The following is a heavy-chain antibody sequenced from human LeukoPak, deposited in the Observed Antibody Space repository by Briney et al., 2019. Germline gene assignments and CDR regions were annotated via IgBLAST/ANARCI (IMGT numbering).Heavy chain of an antibody. CDR2: ISYSGST. J-gene: IGHJ4*02. CDR1: GGPISGYY. Sequence: PSETLSLTCTVSGGPISGYYWSWIRQPPGKGLEWVGYISYSGSTNYKPSLKSRVAISVDTSKNQFSLKLSSVTAADTAIYYCARDGRAGSLFAYWGQGTLVTVSS. CDR3: ARDGRAGSLFAY. D-gene: IGHD6-19*01. V-gene: IGHV4-59*01.